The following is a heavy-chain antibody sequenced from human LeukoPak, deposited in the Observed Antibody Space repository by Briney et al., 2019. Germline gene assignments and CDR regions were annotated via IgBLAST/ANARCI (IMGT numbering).Heavy chain of an antibody. J-gene: IGHJ4*02. D-gene: IGHD6-13*01. Sequence: ASVKVSCKASGYTFTGYYMHWVRQAPGQGLEWMGWINPNSGGTNYAQKFQGRVTMTRDTSISTAYMELSRLRSDDTAVYYCVRAAAAGTMIPERFDYWGQGTLVTVSS. CDR1: GYTFTGYY. V-gene: IGHV1-2*02. CDR2: INPNSGGT. CDR3: VRAAAAGTMIPERFDY.